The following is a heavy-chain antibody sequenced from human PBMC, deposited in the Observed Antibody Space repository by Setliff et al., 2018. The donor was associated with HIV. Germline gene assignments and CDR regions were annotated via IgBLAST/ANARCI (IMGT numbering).Heavy chain of an antibody. J-gene: IGHJ6*03. CDR1: GYTFTAYY. V-gene: IGHV1-2*06. Sequence: GASVKVSCKASGYTFTAYYLHWVRQAPGQGLEWMGRINPNNGDTNYAQKFQGRVTMTRDTSISTAYMELSRLRSDDTAVYYCARDGYYNSWSGYGYYYYYMDVWGKGTTVTVSS. D-gene: IGHD3-3*01. CDR2: INPNNGDT. CDR3: ARDGYYNSWSGYGYYYYYMDV.